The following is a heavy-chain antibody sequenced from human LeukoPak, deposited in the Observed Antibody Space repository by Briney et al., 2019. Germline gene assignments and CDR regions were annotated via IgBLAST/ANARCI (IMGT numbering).Heavy chain of an antibody. CDR3: AVLPRGDFDY. CDR2: IIPIFGTA. V-gene: IGHV1-69*13. CDR1: GGTFSSYA. Sequence: ASVKVSCKAFGGTFSSYAISWVRQAPGQGLEWMGGIIPIFGTANYAQKFQGRVTITADESTSTAYMELSSLRSEDTAVYYCAVLPRGDFDYWGQGTLVTVSS. D-gene: IGHD3-10*01. J-gene: IGHJ4*02.